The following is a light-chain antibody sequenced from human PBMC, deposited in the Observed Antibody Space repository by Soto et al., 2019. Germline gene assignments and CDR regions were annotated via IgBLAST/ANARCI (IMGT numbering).Light chain of an antibody. Sequence: QSVLTQPASVSGSPGQSITISCTGTSSDVGAYNFVSWYQQHPGKVPKLLIFDVSSRPSGVSDRFSGSKSGNTASLTISGLQAEDEGDYYCSSYASSRTNVFGSGTKLTVL. CDR3: SSYASSRTNV. CDR1: SSDVGAYNF. CDR2: DVS. J-gene: IGLJ1*01. V-gene: IGLV2-14*03.